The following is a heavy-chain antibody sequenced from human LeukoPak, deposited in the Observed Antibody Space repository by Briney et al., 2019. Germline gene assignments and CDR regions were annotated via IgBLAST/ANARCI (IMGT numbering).Heavy chain of an antibody. CDR2: ISYDGSNK. J-gene: IGHJ4*02. D-gene: IGHD3-22*01. CDR3: ARDYYDSSGYYILDY. V-gene: IGHV3-30-3*01. Sequence: QPGRSLRLSCAASGFTFSSYAMHWVRQAPGKGLEWVAVISYDGSNKYYADSVKGRFTISRDNSKNTLYLQMNSLRAEDTAVYYCARDYYDSSGYYILDYWGQGTLVTVSS. CDR1: GFTFSSYA.